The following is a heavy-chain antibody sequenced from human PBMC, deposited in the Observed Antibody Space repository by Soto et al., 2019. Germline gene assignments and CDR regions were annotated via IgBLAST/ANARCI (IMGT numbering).Heavy chain of an antibody. Sequence: QGQLQESGTGLVEPSGTLSLTCNVYDGSINNGDWCSWVRQPPGNGLEWIGEVYHNGNTNYNASLKSRVTVSVDKSRNQFSLRLTSVTPADTAVYYCATRGIVGPIYWGQGTLVTVSS. V-gene: IGHV4-4*02. CDR1: DGSINNGDW. J-gene: IGHJ4*02. CDR3: ATRGIVGPIY. CDR2: VYHNGNT. D-gene: IGHD1-26*01.